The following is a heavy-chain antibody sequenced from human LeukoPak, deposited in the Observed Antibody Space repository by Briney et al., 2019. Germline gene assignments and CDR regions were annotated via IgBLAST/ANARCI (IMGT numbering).Heavy chain of an antibody. CDR3: AREYTMVRGVVVYHYHGMDV. D-gene: IGHD3-10*01. Sequence: GGSLRLSCAASGSTFSSYWMSWVRQAPGKGLEWVANIKQDGSEKYYVDSVKGRFTISRDNAKNSLYLQMNSLRAEDTAVYYCAREYTMVRGVVVYHYHGMDVWGQGTTVTVSS. V-gene: IGHV3-7*01. J-gene: IGHJ6*02. CDR1: GSTFSSYW. CDR2: IKQDGSEK.